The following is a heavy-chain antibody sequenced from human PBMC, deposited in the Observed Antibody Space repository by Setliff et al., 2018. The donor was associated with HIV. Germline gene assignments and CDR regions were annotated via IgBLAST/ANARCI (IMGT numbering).Heavy chain of an antibody. Sequence: GGSLRLSCEISGFTFSNYGMHWVRQAPGKGLEWVAFIRYDGSDKYYVDSVKGRFTVSRDNSKNSLHLQLDSLSAEAAAVYFCSKSCDVPSKPGPYYYSMDVWGKGTTVTVSS. CDR3: SKSCDVPSKPGPYYYSMDV. CDR2: IRYDGSDK. D-gene: IGHD2-2*01. V-gene: IGHV3-30*02. J-gene: IGHJ6*03. CDR1: GFTFSNYG.